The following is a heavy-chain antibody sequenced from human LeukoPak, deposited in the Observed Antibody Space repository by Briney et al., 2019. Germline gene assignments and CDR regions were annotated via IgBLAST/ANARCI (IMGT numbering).Heavy chain of an antibody. J-gene: IGHJ6*03. Sequence: GGSLRLSCAASGFTFSSYAMSWVRQAPGKGLGWVSAISGSGGSTYYADSVKGRFTISRDNSKNTLYLQMNSLRAEDTAVYYCAKGSGYYYYYMDVWGKGTTVTVSS. CDR1: GFTFSSYA. CDR2: ISGSGGST. CDR3: AKGSGYYYYYMDV. D-gene: IGHD1-26*01. V-gene: IGHV3-23*01.